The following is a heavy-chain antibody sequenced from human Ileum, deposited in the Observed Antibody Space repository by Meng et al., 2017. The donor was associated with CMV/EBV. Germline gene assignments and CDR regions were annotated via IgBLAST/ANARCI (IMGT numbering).Heavy chain of an antibody. J-gene: IGHJ6*02. CDR1: YY. Sequence: YYISWIRQDPGKGLEWVSYISSSGSTIYYADSVKGRFTISRDNAKNSLYLQMNSLRAEDTAVYYCARNLRPYYQLLKSHDYYGMDVWGQGTTVTVSS. V-gene: IGHV3-11*01. CDR2: ISSSGSTI. D-gene: IGHD2-2*01. CDR3: ARNLRPYYQLLKSHDYYGMDV.